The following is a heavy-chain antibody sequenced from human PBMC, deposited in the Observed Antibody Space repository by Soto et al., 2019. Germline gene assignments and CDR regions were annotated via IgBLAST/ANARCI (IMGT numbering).Heavy chain of an antibody. V-gene: IGHV3-33*01. CDR2: IWYDGSNK. J-gene: IGHJ3*02. CDR3: AGLDYGDYFNAFDI. Sequence: PGGSLRLSCAASGFTFSSYGMHWVRQAPGKGLEWVAVIWYDGSNKYYADSVKGRFTISRDNSKNTLYLQMNSLRAEDTAVYYCAGLDYGDYFNAFDIWGQGTMVTVSS. D-gene: IGHD4-17*01. CDR1: GFTFSSYG.